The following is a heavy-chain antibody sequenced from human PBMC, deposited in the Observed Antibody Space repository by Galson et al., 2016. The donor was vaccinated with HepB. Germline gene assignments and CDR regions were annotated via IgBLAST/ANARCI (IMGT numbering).Heavy chain of an antibody. CDR1: GDSITNNNYY. D-gene: IGHD3-22*01. V-gene: IGHV4-39*02. J-gene: IGHJ5*01. Sequence: SETLSLTCTVSGDSITNNNYYLGWIRQPPGKGLEWIATVYYGGSTYYNPSLKSRLDIFVDTSKNQFSLRLTSVSAADTAVYFWGRVGEQGYDDRSAYYRWFDSWGQGTLVTVSS. CDR2: VYYGGST. CDR3: GRVGEQGYDDRSAYYRWFDS.